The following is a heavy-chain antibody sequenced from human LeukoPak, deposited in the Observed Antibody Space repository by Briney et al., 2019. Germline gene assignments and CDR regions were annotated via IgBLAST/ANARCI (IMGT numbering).Heavy chain of an antibody. J-gene: IGHJ4*02. CDR2: ISGRGVST. V-gene: IGHV3-23*01. CDR1: ALPPSNYA. D-gene: IGHD1-20*01. CDR3: AKAASGNWNDVSDY. Sequence: GGSLRLSCAASALPPSNYAMSWVRQAPGKGLEWVSAISGRGVSTSYADSVRGRFTISRDNSKNTLYLQMNSLRAEDTAVYYCAKAASGNWNDVSDYWGQGTLVTVSS.